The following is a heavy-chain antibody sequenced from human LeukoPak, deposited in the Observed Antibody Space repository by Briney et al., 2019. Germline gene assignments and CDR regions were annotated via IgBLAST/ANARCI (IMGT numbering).Heavy chain of an antibody. CDR1: GYSFSSYW. CDR2: IYPGDSDT. CDR3: ARGKLGYCSSTSCYKGWFDP. J-gene: IGHJ5*02. V-gene: IGHV5-51*01. Sequence: GESLKISCKGSGYSFSSYWIGWVRQMPGKGLEWMGIIYPGDSDTRYSPSLQGQVTISADKSISTAYLQWSSLKASDTAMYYCARGKLGYCSSTSCYKGWFDPWGQGTLVTVSS. D-gene: IGHD2-2*02.